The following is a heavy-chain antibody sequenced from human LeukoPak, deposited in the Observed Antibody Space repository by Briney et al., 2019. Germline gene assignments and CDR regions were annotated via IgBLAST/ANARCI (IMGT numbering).Heavy chain of an antibody. CDR1: GFTFSSYG. D-gene: IGHD2-21*02. J-gene: IGHJ4*02. V-gene: IGHV3-30*18. CDR2: ISYDGSNK. CDR3: AKDSSEDCGGDCYLYYFDY. Sequence: GGSLRLSCAASGFTFSSYGMHWVRQAPGKGLEWVAVISYDGSNKYYADSVKGRFTISRDNSKNTLYLQMNSLRAEDTAVYYCAKDSSEDCGGDCYLYYFDYWGQGTLVTVSS.